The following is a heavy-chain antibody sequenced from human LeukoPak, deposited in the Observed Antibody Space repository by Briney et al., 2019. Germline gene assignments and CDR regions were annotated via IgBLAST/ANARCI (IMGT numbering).Heavy chain of an antibody. V-gene: IGHV1-8*03. D-gene: IGHD2-2*02. Sequence: ASVKVSCKASGYTFTSYDINWVRQATGQGLEWMGWMNPNSGNTGYAQKFQGRVTITRNTPISTAYMELSSLRSEDTAVYYCASLIDCSSTSCYTGGVNYYYYMDVWGKGTTVTVSS. CDR2: MNPNSGNT. CDR3: ASLIDCSSTSCYTGGVNYYYYMDV. J-gene: IGHJ6*03. CDR1: GYTFTSYD.